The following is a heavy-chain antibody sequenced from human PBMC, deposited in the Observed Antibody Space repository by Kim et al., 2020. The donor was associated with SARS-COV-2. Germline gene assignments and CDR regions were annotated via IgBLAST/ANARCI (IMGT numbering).Heavy chain of an antibody. Sequence: DSDTRYSPPFQGQVTISADKSISTAYLQWSSLKASDTAMYYCARSRGMDVWGQGTTVTVSS. V-gene: IGHV5-51*01. CDR3: ARSRGMDV. CDR2: DSDT. J-gene: IGHJ6*02.